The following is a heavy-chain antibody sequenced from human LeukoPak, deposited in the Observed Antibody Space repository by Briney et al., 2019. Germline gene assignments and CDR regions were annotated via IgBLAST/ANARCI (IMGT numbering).Heavy chain of an antibody. CDR2: IDSSSTI. CDR1: GFPFSEYS. J-gene: IGHJ4*02. D-gene: IGHD4-17*01. V-gene: IGHV3-69-1*01. CDR3: ARGPYDYGEYIDY. Sequence: GGSLRLSCAASGFPFSEYSMNWVRQAPGKGLEWVSYIDSSSTIYYADSVKGRFTISRDNAKNSLYLQLNSLRAEDTAVYYCARGPYDYGEYIDYWGQGTMVTVSS.